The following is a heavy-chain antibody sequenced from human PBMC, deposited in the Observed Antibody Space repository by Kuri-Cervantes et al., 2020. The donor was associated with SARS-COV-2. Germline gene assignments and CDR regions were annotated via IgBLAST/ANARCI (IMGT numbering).Heavy chain of an antibody. V-gene: IGHV3-21*01. Sequence: ETLSLTCAASGFTFSSYSMNWVRQAPGKGLEWVSSISSSSSYIYYADSVKGRFTISRDNAKNSLYLQMNSLRAEDTAVYYCASLDHGLGIYYHTFPHDYWGLGTQVTVSS. D-gene: IGHD3-10*01. J-gene: IGHJ4*02. CDR2: ISSSSSYI. CDR1: GFTFSSYS. CDR3: ASLDHGLGIYYHTFPHDY.